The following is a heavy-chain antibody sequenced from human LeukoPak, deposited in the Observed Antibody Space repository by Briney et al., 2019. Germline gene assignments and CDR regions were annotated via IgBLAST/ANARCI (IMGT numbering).Heavy chain of an antibody. D-gene: IGHD3-10*01. CDR1: GYNFNTYY. V-gene: IGHV1-8*02. Sequence: ASVQVSCKASGYNFNTYYMHWLRQATGQGLEWMGWMNPNSGNTGYAQKFQGRVTMTRNTSISTAYMELSSLRSEDTAVYYCARAPRLLWFGASYYFDYWGQGTLVTVSS. CDR3: ARAPRLLWFGASYYFDY. J-gene: IGHJ4*02. CDR2: MNPNSGNT.